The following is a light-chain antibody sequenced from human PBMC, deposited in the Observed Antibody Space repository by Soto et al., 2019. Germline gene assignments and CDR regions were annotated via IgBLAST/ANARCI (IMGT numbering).Light chain of an antibody. V-gene: IGLV2-14*01. CDR1: SSDVGAYNY. Sequence: QSALTQPASVSGSPGQSITISCTGTSSDVGAYNYVSWYQQHPGKAPKLMISEVSKRPSGVSNRFSGSKSGNTASLTISGLQDEDEAHYYCSSFTSNNTVVFGGGTKLTVL. CDR2: EVS. J-gene: IGLJ2*01. CDR3: SSFTSNNTVV.